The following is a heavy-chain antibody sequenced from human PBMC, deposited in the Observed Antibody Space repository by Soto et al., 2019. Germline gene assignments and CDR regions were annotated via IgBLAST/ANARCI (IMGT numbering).Heavy chain of an antibody. Sequence: ASVKVSCKASGGTFSSYAISWVRQAPGQGLEWMGGIIPIFGTANYAQKFQGRVTITADESTSTAYMELSSLRSEDTAVYYCAGGYRRARTNWFDPWGQGPLVTVSS. CDR3: AGGYRRARTNWFDP. CDR1: GGTFSSYA. D-gene: IGHD6-13*01. V-gene: IGHV1-69*13. J-gene: IGHJ5*02. CDR2: IIPIFGTA.